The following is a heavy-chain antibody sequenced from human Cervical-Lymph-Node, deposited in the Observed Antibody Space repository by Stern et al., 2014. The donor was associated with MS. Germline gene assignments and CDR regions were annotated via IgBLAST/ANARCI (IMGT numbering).Heavy chain of an antibody. CDR2: ISPLFGTT. J-gene: IGHJ4*02. D-gene: IGHD6-13*01. Sequence: VQLVESGAEVKKPGSSMKVSCKASGGTFSTFDIIWVRQAPGQGLELLGGISPLFGTTNYVQKFQGRVTIAADESTSTAYMELNSLRSEDTAVYYCARHQGGIAANWGQGTLVTVSS. CDR3: ARHQGGIAAN. V-gene: IGHV1-69*01. CDR1: GGTFSTFD.